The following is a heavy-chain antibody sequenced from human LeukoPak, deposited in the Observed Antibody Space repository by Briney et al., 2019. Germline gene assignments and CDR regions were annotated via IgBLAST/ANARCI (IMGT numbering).Heavy chain of an antibody. J-gene: IGHJ4*02. CDR2: ISCDGSDK. Sequence: QPGRSLRLSCASSGLTCSSYGMHWVRLAPCKVPESVVIISCDGSDKYYAYSVKGRFTISRDNSKDTLYLQMNSLRAEDTAVYYCARQIAYYYDSSGYYTTDYWGQGTLVTVSS. V-gene: IGHV3-33*05. CDR1: GLTCSSYG. D-gene: IGHD3-22*01. CDR3: ARQIAYYYDSSGYYTTDY.